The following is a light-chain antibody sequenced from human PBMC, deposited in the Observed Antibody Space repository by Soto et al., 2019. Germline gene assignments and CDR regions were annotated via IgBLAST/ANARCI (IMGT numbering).Light chain of an antibody. J-gene: IGKJ4*01. CDR2: DIS. CDR1: RTVSDIY. CDR3: QLYGASPT. Sequence: IVVTQTPGTLSWSAGERATLSCRASRTVSDIYLVWFQQKPGQSPRLLIYDISTRATGIPDRISASGSGTDFTLTISRLEPEDFAVYYCQLYGASPTFGGGTKVDIK. V-gene: IGKV3-20*01.